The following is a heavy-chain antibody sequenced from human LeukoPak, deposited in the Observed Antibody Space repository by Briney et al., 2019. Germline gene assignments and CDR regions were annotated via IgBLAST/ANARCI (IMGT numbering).Heavy chain of an antibody. CDR2: INHSGST. V-gene: IGHV4-34*01. J-gene: IGHJ6*03. CDR1: GGSFSGYY. D-gene: IGHD3-10*01. Sequence: PSETLSLTCAVYGGSFSGYYWSWIRQPPGKGLEWIGEINHSGSTNYNPSLKSRVTMSVDTSKNQFSLKLSSVTAADTAVYYCARDDGSGSPWTKNYYYYMDVWGKGTTVTISS. CDR3: ARDDGSGSPWTKNYYYYMDV.